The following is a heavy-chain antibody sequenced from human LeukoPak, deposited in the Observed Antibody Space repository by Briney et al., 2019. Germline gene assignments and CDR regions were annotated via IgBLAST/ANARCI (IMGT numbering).Heavy chain of an antibody. CDR2: IRSKAYGGTT. V-gene: IGHV3-71*01. Sequence: PGGSLRLSCAASGFTFSNAWMSWVRQAPGKGLEWVGFIRSKAYGGTTEYAASVKGRFTISRDDSKSIAYLQMNSLKTEDTAVYYCAKWEQETRDGYNNFDYWGQGTLVTVSS. J-gene: IGHJ4*02. CDR3: AKWEQETRDGYNNFDY. D-gene: IGHD5-24*01. CDR1: GFTFSNAW.